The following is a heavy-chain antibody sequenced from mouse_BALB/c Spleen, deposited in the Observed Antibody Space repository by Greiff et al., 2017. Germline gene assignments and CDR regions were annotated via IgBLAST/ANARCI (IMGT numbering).Heavy chain of an antibody. D-gene: IGHD1-1*01. CDR3: NERYYYGSKGSWFAY. V-gene: IGHV14-4*02. J-gene: IGHJ3*01. Sequence: DVQLQESGAELVRSGASVKLSCTASGFNIKDYYMHWVKQRPEQGLEWIGWIDPENGDTEYAPKFQGKATMTADTSSNTAYLQLSSLTSEDTAVYYCNERYYYGSKGSWFAYWGQGTLVTVSA. CDR2: IDPENGDT. CDR1: GFNIKDYY.